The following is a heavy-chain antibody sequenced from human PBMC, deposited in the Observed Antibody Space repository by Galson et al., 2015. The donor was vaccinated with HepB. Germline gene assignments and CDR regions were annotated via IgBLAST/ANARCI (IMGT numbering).Heavy chain of an antibody. CDR2: ISSSSSYM. V-gene: IGHV3-21*01. J-gene: IGHJ3*02. CDR3: ARGRDAFDI. Sequence: SLRLSCAASGFTFSSYSMNWVRQAPGKGLEWVSSISSSSSYMYYADSVKGRFTISRDNAKNSLYLQMNSLRAEDTAVYYCARGRDAFDIWGQGTMVTVSS. CDR1: GFTFSSYS.